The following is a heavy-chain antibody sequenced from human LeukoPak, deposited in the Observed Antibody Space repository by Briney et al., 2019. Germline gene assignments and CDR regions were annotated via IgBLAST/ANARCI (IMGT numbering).Heavy chain of an antibody. Sequence: PGGSLRLSCAASGFTFSSYWMSWVRQAPGKGLEWVANIKQDGSEKYYVDSVKGRFTISRDNAKNSLYLQMNSLRAEDTAVYYCARQGCSSTRCYGYYFDYWGQGTLVTVSS. CDR3: ARQGCSSTRCYGYYFDY. V-gene: IGHV3-7*01. CDR1: GFTFSSYW. J-gene: IGHJ4*02. CDR2: IKQDGSEK. D-gene: IGHD2-2*01.